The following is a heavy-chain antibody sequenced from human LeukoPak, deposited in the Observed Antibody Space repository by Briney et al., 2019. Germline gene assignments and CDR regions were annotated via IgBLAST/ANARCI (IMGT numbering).Heavy chain of an antibody. Sequence: GASVTVSCKASGFTFTSSAMQWVRQARGQRLEWIGWIVVGSGDTNYAQKFQERVTITRDMSTSTAYMELSSLRSEDTAVYYCAADFWSGYSPPYGMDVWGQGTPVTVSS. CDR2: IVVGSGDT. D-gene: IGHD3-3*01. CDR1: GFTFTSSA. J-gene: IGHJ6*02. CDR3: AADFWSGYSPPYGMDV. V-gene: IGHV1-58*02.